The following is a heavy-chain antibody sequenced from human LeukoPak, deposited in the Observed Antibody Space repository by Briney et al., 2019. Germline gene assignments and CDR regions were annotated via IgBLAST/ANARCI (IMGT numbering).Heavy chain of an antibody. Sequence: GGSLRLSCAASGFTFSSYEMNWVRQAPGKGLEWVSYISSSGSTIYYADSVKGRFTISRDNAKNSLYLQMNSLRAEDTAVYYCAKDRGVVIWYNWFDPWGQGTLVTVSS. V-gene: IGHV3-48*03. CDR3: AKDRGVVIWYNWFDP. J-gene: IGHJ5*02. D-gene: IGHD3-22*01. CDR2: ISSSGSTI. CDR1: GFTFSSYE.